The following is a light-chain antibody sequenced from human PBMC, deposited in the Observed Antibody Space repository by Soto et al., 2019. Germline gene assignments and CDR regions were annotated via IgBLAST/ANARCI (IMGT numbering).Light chain of an antibody. Sequence: EIVMTQSPATLSVSPGERATLSCRPSQSVSSNLAWYQQKPGQTPKLLIYVASTSATGTPARFSGSGSGTEFTLTISSLQSEDFAVYYCQQYNVWPLTFGGGTKVEFK. CDR2: VAS. J-gene: IGKJ4*01. V-gene: IGKV3-15*01. CDR3: QQYNVWPLT. CDR1: QSVSSN.